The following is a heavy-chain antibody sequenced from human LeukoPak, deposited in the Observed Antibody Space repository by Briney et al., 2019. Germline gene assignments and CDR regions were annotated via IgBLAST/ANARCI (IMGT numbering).Heavy chain of an antibody. CDR2: IYHSGST. D-gene: IGHD6-13*01. CDR1: GYSISSGYY. CDR3: ARQGLGIAAALFDP. V-gene: IGHV4-38-2*01. J-gene: IGHJ5*02. Sequence: SETLSLTCAVSGYSISSGYYWGWIRQPPGKGLEWIGSIYHSGSTYYNPSLKSRVTISVDTSKNQFSLKLSSVTAADTAVYYCARQGLGIAAALFDPWGQGTLVPSPQ.